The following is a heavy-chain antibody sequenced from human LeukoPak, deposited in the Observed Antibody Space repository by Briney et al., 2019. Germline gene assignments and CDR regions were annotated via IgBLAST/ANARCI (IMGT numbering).Heavy chain of an antibody. CDR3: ARVEDYDILTGFDY. CDR1: GFTFSSYW. D-gene: IGHD3-9*01. J-gene: IGHJ4*02. CDR2: INSDGSTT. V-gene: IGHV3-74*01. Sequence: GGSLRLSCAASGFTFSSYWMHWVRQAPGKGLAWVSRINSDGSTTSSADSVKGRVTISRDNAKNTVYLQMNSLRAEDTAVYYCARVEDYDILTGFDYWGQGTLVTVSS.